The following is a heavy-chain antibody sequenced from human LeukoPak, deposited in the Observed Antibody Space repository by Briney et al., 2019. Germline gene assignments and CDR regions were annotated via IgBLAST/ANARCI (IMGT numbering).Heavy chain of an antibody. J-gene: IGHJ5*02. D-gene: IGHD6-13*01. CDR2: ISAYNGNT. CDR3: AGDSSSWVPQGGWFDP. V-gene: IGHV1-18*01. CDR1: GYTFTSYG. Sequence: GASVKVSCKASGYTFTSYGISWVRQAPGQGLEWMGWISAYNGNTNYAQKLQGRVTMTTDTSTSTAYMELRSLRSDDTAVYYCAGDSSSWVPQGGWFDPWGQGTLVTVSS.